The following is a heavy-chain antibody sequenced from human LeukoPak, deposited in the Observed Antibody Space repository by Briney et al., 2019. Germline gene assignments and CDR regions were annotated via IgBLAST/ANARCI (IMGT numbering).Heavy chain of an antibody. CDR2: IIPILGIA. CDR1: GGTFSSYA. V-gene: IGHV1-69*04. D-gene: IGHD4-17*01. Sequence: GASVKVSCKASGGTFSSYAISWVRQAPGQGLEWMGRIIPILGIANYAQKFQGRVTITADKSTSTAYMELSSLRSEDTAVYYCARKDGDYSGNWFDPWGQGTLVTVSS. J-gene: IGHJ5*02. CDR3: ARKDGDYSGNWFDP.